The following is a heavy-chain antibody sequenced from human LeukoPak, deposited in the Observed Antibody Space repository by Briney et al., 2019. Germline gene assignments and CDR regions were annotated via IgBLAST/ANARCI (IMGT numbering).Heavy chain of an antibody. Sequence: GGSLRLSCVASGFTFSNYWMSWVRQAPGKGLEWVASIKQDGSERYCVDSVKGRFTVSRDNAKTSLYLQMNSLRAEDTAVYYCAREPRVIGTTMVKATVDYWGQGTLVTVSS. CDR1: GFTFSNYW. CDR3: AREPRVIGTTMVKATVDY. D-gene: IGHD5-18*01. CDR2: IKQDGSER. J-gene: IGHJ4*02. V-gene: IGHV3-7*01.